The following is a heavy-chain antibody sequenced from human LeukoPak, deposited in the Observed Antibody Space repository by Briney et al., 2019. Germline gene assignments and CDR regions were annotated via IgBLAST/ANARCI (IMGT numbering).Heavy chain of an antibody. Sequence: PSETLSLTCTVSGDSINNYYWCWIRQSPGKGLEWIGYIYYSGTTKYNPSLKSRVTILVDTPKNQFSLKLSSVTAADTATYYCSRHRGSGSPYFDYWGQGTLVTVSS. CDR1: GDSINNYY. CDR3: SRHRGSGSPYFDY. J-gene: IGHJ4*02. D-gene: IGHD3-10*01. V-gene: IGHV4-59*08. CDR2: IYYSGTT.